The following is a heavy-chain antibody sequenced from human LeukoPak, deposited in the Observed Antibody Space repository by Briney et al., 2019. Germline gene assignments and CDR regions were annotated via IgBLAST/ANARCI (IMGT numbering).Heavy chain of an antibody. CDR2: ISAYNGNT. J-gene: IGHJ5*02. Sequence: GASVKVPCKASGYTFTSYGISWVRQAPGQGLEWMGWISAYNGNTNYAQKLQGRVTMTTDTSTSTAYMELRSLRSDDTAVYYCARPHLGYCSGGSCYGAWFDPWGQGTLVTVSS. CDR1: GYTFTSYG. D-gene: IGHD2-15*01. V-gene: IGHV1-18*01. CDR3: ARPHLGYCSGGSCYGAWFDP.